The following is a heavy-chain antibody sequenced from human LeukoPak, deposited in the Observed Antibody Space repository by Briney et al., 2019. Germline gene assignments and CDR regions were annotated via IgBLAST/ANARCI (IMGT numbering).Heavy chain of an antibody. V-gene: IGHV3-23*01. J-gene: IGHJ4*02. D-gene: IGHD1-26*01. CDR3: AKDRSIGTYYTFDH. CDR2: ISGSGLMT. CDR1: EFTFSDYA. Sequence: PGGSLRLSCAASEFTFSDYAMTWVRQAPGKGPEWVATISGSGLMTYYADSVKGRFTVSGDNSKNTLYLQMSSLTAADTAVYYCAKDRSIGTYYTFDHWGQGTLVTVSS.